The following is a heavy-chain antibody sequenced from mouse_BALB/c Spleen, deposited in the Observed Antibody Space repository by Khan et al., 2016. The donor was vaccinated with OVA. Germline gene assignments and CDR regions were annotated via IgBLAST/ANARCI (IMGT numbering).Heavy chain of an antibody. CDR2: IWAGGST. V-gene: IGHV2-9*02. CDR3: ARNREPDYFDY. Sequence: VKLEESGPGLVAPSQSLSITCTVTGLSLTSYAIHWLRQPPGKGLEWLGVIWAGGSTNYNSALMSRLSISKDNSKSQVFLKMNSLQTHDTAIYYCARNREPDYFDYWGQGTTLTVSS. CDR1: GLSLTSYA. J-gene: IGHJ2*01.